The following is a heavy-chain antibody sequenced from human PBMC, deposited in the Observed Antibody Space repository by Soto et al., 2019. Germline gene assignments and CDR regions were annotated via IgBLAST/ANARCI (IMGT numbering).Heavy chain of an antibody. V-gene: IGHV3-21*01. J-gene: IGHJ4*02. CDR2: ISSSSSYI. CDR3: ARDPYSSGWD. CDR1: GFTFSSYS. Sequence: EVQLVESGGGLVKPGGSLRLSCAASGFTFSSYSMNWVRQAPGKGLEWVSSISSSSSYIYYADSVKGRFTISRDNAKNSLYLQMTSLRAEATAVYYCARDPYSSGWDWGQGTLVTVSS. D-gene: IGHD6-19*01.